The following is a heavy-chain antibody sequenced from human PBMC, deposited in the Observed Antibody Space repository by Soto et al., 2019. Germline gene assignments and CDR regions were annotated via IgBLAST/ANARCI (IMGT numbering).Heavy chain of an antibody. D-gene: IGHD6-6*01. CDR3: AISLIAAALPGGDY. J-gene: IGHJ4*02. CDR2: ISAYNGNT. CDR1: GYTFTNYG. Sequence: AAVKVSCKASGYTFTNYGISWVRQAPGQGLEWMGWISAYNGNTNYAQKLQGRVTMTTDTSTSTAYMELRSLRSDDTAVYYCAISLIAAALPGGDYWGQGTLVTVSS. V-gene: IGHV1-18*04.